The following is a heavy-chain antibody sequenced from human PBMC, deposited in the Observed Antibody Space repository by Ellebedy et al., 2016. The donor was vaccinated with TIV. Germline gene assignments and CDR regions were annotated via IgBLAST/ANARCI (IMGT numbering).Heavy chain of an antibody. CDR3: ARGGNHFFGH. CDR1: GSTFRNFW. D-gene: IGHD4-23*01. CDR2: IKEDGSEK. J-gene: IGHJ4*01. V-gene: IGHV3-7*03. Sequence: GESLKISCAASGSTFRNFWMSWVRQAPGKGLEWVANIKEDGSEKHYVDSVEGRFTISRDNANNSLYLQMNSLRAEDTAVYYCARGGNHFFGHWGHGNLVTVSS.